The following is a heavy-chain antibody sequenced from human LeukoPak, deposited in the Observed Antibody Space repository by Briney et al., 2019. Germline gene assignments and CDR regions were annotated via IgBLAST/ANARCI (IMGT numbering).Heavy chain of an antibody. CDR2: INHSGST. V-gene: IGHV4-34*01. J-gene: IGHJ3*02. CDR1: GGSFSGYY. CDR3: ARGAPKEIQLWLRLRGVAFDI. D-gene: IGHD5-18*01. Sequence: SETLSLTCAVYGGSFSGYYWSWIRQPPGKGLEWIGEINHSGSTNYNPSLKRRVTISVDTAKNQFSLKLNSVTAADTAVYYCARGAPKEIQLWLRLRGVAFDIWGQGTMVTVSS.